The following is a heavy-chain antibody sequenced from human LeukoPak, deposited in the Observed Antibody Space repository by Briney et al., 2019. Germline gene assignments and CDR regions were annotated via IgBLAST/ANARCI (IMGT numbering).Heavy chain of an antibody. D-gene: IGHD1-26*01. CDR1: GFIFRNNY. CDR3: TVRERLDY. J-gene: IGHJ4*02. V-gene: IGHV3-15*01. Sequence: GGSLRLSCAASGFIFRNNYMSWVRQAPGKGLEWVGHIKSKDDGGTTRYAAPVTGRFTISRDDSKNTLYLQMNSLKTEDTAVYYCTVRERLDYWGQGTLVTVSS. CDR2: IKSKDDGGTT.